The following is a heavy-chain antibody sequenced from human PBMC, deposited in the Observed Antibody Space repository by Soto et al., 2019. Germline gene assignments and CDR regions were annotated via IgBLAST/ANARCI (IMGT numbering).Heavy chain of an antibody. D-gene: IGHD1-7*01. CDR2: MNPNSGNT. J-gene: IGHJ6*02. CDR3: VRGTRTTDV. V-gene: IGHV1-8*01. CDR1: GYTFASYD. Sequence: ASVKVSCKASGYTFASYDINWVRQATGQGLEWMGWMNPNSGNTGYAQTLQGRVTMTRNTSISTAFMELSSLGSEDTAIYYCVRGTRTTDVWGQGTTVTVSS.